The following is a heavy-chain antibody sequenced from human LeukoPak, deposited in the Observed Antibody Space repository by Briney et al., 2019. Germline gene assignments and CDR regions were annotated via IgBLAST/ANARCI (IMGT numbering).Heavy chain of an antibody. V-gene: IGHV3-21*01. CDR2: ISSSSSYI. Sequence: GGSLRLSCAASGFTFKTCAMSWVRQAPGKGLEWVSSISSSSSYIYYADSVKGRFTISRDNVKNSLYLQMNSLRAEDTAVYYCARWRGSSCPRWGQGTLVTVSS. CDR3: ARWRGSSCPR. J-gene: IGHJ4*02. D-gene: IGHD6-13*01. CDR1: GFTFKTCA.